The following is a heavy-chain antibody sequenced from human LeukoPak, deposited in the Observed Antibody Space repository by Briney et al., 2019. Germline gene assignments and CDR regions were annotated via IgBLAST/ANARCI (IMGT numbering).Heavy chain of an antibody. CDR2: ISTTGTII. D-gene: IGHD5-12*01. CDR1: GFTFSSYE. Sequence: GGSLRLSCAASGFTFSSYEMGWVRQAPGKGLEWISYISTTGTIIYYADSVKGRFTISRDNAENSLYLQMNSLRAEDTAVYYCARDYSVMDIVASYFFDYWGEGTLVTVSS. J-gene: IGHJ4*02. CDR3: ARDYSVMDIVASYFFDY. V-gene: IGHV3-48*03.